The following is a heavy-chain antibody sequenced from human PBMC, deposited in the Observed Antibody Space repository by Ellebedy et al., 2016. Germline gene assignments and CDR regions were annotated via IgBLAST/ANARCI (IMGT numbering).Heavy chain of an antibody. CDR1: GFSFSNYF. V-gene: IGHV3-23*01. CDR2: ISGAGYTT. J-gene: IGHJ5*02. Sequence: GESLKISXATSGFSFSNYFMTWIRRAPGKGLEWVATISGAGYTTFFADSVKGRFTISRDNAKNSLYLQMNSLRDEDTAVYYCAREKTTVTTLSWFDPWGQGTLVTVSS. D-gene: IGHD4-17*01. CDR3: AREKTTVTTLSWFDP.